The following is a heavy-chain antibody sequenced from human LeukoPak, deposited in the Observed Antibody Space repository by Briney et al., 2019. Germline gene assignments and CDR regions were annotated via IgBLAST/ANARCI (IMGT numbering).Heavy chain of an antibody. D-gene: IGHD4-17*01. V-gene: IGHV3-48*04. J-gene: IGHJ5*02. CDR1: GFTFRDYS. CDR3: ARDVRYGDYAGWFDP. CDR2: ISPTSSNI. Sequence: GGSLRLSCAVSGFTFRDYSMNWVRQAPGKGPECVSYISPTSSNIFYVDSVKGRFTISRDNAKNSLYLQMNSLRAEDTAVYYCARDVRYGDYAGWFDPWGQGTLVTVSS.